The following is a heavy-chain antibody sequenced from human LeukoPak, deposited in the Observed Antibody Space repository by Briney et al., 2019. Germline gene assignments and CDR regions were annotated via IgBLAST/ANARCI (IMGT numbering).Heavy chain of an antibody. CDR2: IHHSGDT. J-gene: IGHJ4*02. Sequence: PSETLSLTCTVSGYSITSIYYWGWIRQPPGKGLEWIGCIHHSGDTAYNPSLKSRVTISVDTSKSQFSLKLSSVTAADTAVYYCARSYASSGLDHWGQGTLVTVPS. D-gene: IGHD3-16*01. V-gene: IGHV4-38-2*02. CDR3: ARSYASSGLDH. CDR1: GYSITSIYY.